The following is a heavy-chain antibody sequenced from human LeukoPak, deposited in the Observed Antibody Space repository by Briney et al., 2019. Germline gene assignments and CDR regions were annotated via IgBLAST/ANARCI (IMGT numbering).Heavy chain of an antibody. D-gene: IGHD6-13*01. CDR1: GGSISSYY. Sequence: SETLSLTCTVSGGSISSYYWSWIRQPPGKGLEWIGYIYYSGSTNYNPSLKSRVTISVDTSKNQFSLKLSSVTAADTAVYYCAHSSTWYFFDYWGQGTLVPVSS. CDR3: AHSSTWYFFDY. J-gene: IGHJ4*02. V-gene: IGHV4-59*12. CDR2: IYYSGST.